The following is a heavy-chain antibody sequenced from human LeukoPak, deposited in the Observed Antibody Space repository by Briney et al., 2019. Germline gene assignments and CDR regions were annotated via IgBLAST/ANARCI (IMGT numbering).Heavy chain of an antibody. CDR2: TYYSSKWIN. D-gene: IGHD5-18*01. V-gene: IGHV6-1*01. CDR3: ARGGYRNWIDP. Sequence: SQTLSLTCAISGVSISSSSFSWGWIRQSPSRGLEWLGRTYYSSKWINEYAESVKSRITINPDTSKNQFSLQLKSVTPEDTAVYYCARGGYRNWIDPWGQGTLVTVSS. J-gene: IGHJ5*02. CDR1: GVSISSSSFS.